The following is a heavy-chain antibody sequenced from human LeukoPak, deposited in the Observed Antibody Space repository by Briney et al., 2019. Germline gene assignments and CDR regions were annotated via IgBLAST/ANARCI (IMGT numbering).Heavy chain of an antibody. J-gene: IGHJ4*02. Sequence: SGGSLRLSCTASGFTFSSRAMSWVRQAPGKGLEWVSTISAGGFTTYDADSVKGRFTISRDNTKKTLYLQMNSLRAEDTAVNYCCSRYSSGRGFDSWGQGALVTVSS. V-gene: IGHV3-23*01. CDR1: GFTFSSRA. CDR2: ISAGGFTT. D-gene: IGHD2-8*02. CDR3: CSRYSSGRGFDS.